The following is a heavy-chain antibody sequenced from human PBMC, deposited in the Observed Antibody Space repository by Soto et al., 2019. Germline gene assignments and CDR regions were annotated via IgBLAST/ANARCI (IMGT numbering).Heavy chain of an antibody. CDR2: INAGNGST. D-gene: IGHD2-8*01. V-gene: IGHV1-3*01. J-gene: IGHJ6*03. CDR3: ARVLMVYAPYYYYYMDV. Sequence: GASVKVSCKASGYTFTSYAMHWVRQAPGQRLEWMGWINAGNGSTKYSQKFQGRVTITRDTSASTAYMELSSLRSEDTAVYYCARVLMVYAPYYYYYMDVWGKGTTVTVSS. CDR1: GYTFTSYA.